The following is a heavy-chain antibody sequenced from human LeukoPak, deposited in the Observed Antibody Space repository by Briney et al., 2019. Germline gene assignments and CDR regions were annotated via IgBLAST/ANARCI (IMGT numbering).Heavy chain of an antibody. V-gene: IGHV4-34*01. CDR3: ARGDIAAAGGAFDI. J-gene: IGHJ3*02. CDR1: GGSFSGYY. CDR2: INHSGST. D-gene: IGHD6-13*01. Sequence: KTSETLSLTCAVYGGSFSGYYWSWIRQPPGKGLEWIGEINHSGSTNYNPSLKSRVTISVDTSKNQFSLKLSSVTAADTAVYYCARGDIAAAGGAFDIWGQGTMVTVSS.